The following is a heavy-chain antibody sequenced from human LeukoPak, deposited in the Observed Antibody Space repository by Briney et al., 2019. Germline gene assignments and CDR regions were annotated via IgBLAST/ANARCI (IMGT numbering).Heavy chain of an antibody. J-gene: IGHJ3*02. V-gene: IGHV3-23*01. D-gene: IGHD3-10*01. CDR1: GFTFSSYA. CDR3: AKDPYRLLWFGSDAFDI. CDR2: ISGSGGST. Sequence: PGGSLRLSCAASGFTFSSYAMSWVRQAPGKGLEWVSAISGSGGSTYYADSVKGRFTISRDNSKNTLYLQMNSLRAEDTAVYYCAKDPYRLLWFGSDAFDIWGQGTMVTVSS.